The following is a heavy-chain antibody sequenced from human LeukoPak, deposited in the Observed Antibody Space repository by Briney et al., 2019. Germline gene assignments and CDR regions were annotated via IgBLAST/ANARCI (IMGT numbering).Heavy chain of an antibody. J-gene: IGHJ3*01. CDR1: GVSISPYY. CDR2: IHTSGSN. V-gene: IGHV4-4*09. D-gene: IGHD3-3*01. Sequence: SETLSLTCTVSGVSISPYYWAWIRQPPGKGLEWIGYIHTSGSNNQYPSLKSRVTISVDKSKNHFSLRLTSVTAADTAVYYCARLSAAVHLGAFDLWGQGTMVTVSS. CDR3: ARLSAAVHLGAFDL.